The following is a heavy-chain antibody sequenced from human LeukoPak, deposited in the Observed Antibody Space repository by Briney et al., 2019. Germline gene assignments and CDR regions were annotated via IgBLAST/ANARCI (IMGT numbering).Heavy chain of an antibody. V-gene: IGHV1-2*02. CDR2: INPNTGVT. CDR1: GYTFTGYY. CDR3: GSGQWLVGVFY. J-gene: IGHJ4*02. D-gene: IGHD6-19*01. Sequence: ASVKVSCKASGYTFTGYYMHWVRQAPGQGLEWLGWINPNTGVTNYAQKFQGRITMTRDTSITTVYMELSSLTTDDTAVYYCGSGQWLVGVFYWGQGTLVTVSS.